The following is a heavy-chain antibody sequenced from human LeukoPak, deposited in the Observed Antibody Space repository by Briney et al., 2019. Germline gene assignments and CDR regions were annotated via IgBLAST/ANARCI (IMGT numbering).Heavy chain of an antibody. D-gene: IGHD3-16*01. CDR1: GFTFSSYA. CDR3: ARGEKLSLGELFTRTITPLDY. J-gene: IGHJ4*02. Sequence: GGSLRLSCAASGFTFSSYAMHWVRQAPGKGLEWVAVISYDGSNKYYADSVKGRFTISRDNSKNTLYLQMNSLRAEDTAVYYCARGEKLSLGELFTRTITPLDYWGQGTLVTVSS. V-gene: IGHV3-30*04. CDR2: ISYDGSNK.